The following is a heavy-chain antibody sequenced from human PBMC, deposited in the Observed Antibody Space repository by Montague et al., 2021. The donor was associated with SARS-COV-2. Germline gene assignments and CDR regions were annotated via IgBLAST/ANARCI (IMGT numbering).Heavy chain of an antibody. CDR3: ARDWWNGDWLFGLYYYYGMDV. Sequence: SLRLSCAASGFTFSRYGMHWVRQAPGKGLEWVAVIWYDGSNKYYSDSFXGRFTISRDNSKNTLYLQMNSLRAEDTAVYYCARDWWNGDWLFGLYYYYGMDVWGQGTTVTVSS. D-gene: IGHD3-9*01. CDR2: IWYDGSNK. J-gene: IGHJ6*02. V-gene: IGHV3-33*01. CDR1: GFTFSRYG.